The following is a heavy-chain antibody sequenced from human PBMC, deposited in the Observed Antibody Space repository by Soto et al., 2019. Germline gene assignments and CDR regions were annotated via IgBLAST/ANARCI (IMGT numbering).Heavy chain of an antibody. CDR1: GGSISSGGYY. V-gene: IGHV4-31*03. CDR3: ARVCRQSGGYYDFWSGHYYYYGMDV. CDR2: IYYSGST. J-gene: IGHJ6*02. Sequence: SETLSLTCTVSGGSISSGGYYWSWIRQHPGKGLEWIGYIYYSGSTYYNPSLKSRVTISVDTSKNQFSLKLSSVTAADTAVYYCARVCRQSGGYYDFWSGHYYYYGMDVWGQGTTVTVSS. D-gene: IGHD3-3*01.